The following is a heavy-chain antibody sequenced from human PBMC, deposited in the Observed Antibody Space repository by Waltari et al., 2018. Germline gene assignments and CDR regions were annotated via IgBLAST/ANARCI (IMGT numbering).Heavy chain of an antibody. CDR3: ARDGKVSANYYYGLDV. CDR2: IFYSGST. CDR1: GGSISSYS. Sequence: QVQLQESGPGLVKPSETLSLTCTVSGGSISSYSWSWIRQPPGKGLEWIGYIFYSGSTNYNPSLKSRVTISVDTSKNQFSLKLSSVTAADTAVYYCARDGKVSANYYYGLDVWGQGTTVTVSS. V-gene: IGHV4-59*01. D-gene: IGHD1-26*01. J-gene: IGHJ6*02.